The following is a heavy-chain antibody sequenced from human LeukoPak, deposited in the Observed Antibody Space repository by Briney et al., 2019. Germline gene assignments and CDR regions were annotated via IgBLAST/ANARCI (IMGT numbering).Heavy chain of an antibody. D-gene: IGHD1-1*01. CDR3: ARGRRRYNWNESFDY. Sequence: KPSGTLSLTCAVSGGSISSSNWWSWVRQPPGKGLEWIGEIYHSGSTNYNPSLKSRVTISVDKSKNQFSLKLSSVTAADTAVYYCARGRRRYNWNESFDYWGQGTLVTVSS. CDR2: IYHSGST. CDR1: GGSISSSNW. V-gene: IGHV4-4*02. J-gene: IGHJ4*02.